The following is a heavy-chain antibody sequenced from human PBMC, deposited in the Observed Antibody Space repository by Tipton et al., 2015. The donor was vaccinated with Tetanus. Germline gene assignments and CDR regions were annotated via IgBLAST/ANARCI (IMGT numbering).Heavy chain of an antibody. Sequence: SLRLSCAASGFTFSSYWMHWVRQTPGKGLVWVSRINSDGSDTIYADSMKGRFTISRDNAKNTLYLQMNSLRAEDTAVYSCARGGFDHAFDIWGQGTMVTVSS. J-gene: IGHJ3*02. CDR2: INSDGSDT. D-gene: IGHD3-9*01. V-gene: IGHV3-74*01. CDR3: ARGGFDHAFDI. CDR1: GFTFSSYW.